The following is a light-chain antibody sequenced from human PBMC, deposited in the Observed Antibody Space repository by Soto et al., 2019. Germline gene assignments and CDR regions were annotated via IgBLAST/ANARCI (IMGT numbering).Light chain of an antibody. CDR2: EVT. V-gene: IGLV2-8*01. J-gene: IGLJ2*01. CDR3: SSYAGSNNLI. CDR1: SSDVGGYNY. Sequence: QSALTQPPSASGSPGQAVTISCTGTSSDVGGYNYVSWYKQHPGKAPKLMIFEVTKRPSGVPARLSGSKSGNTASLTVAGLQADYEADYFCSSYAGSNNLIFGGGTKVTVL.